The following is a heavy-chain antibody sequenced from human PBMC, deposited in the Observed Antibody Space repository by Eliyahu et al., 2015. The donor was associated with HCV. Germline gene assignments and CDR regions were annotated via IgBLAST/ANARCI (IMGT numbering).Heavy chain of an antibody. CDR2: INPXGGST. CDR1: GYXFTSYY. Sequence: QVQLVQSGAXVKXPGASVXVSCQASGYXFTSYYLHWVRQAPGQGLEWMGIINPXGGSTSYAQKFQGRVTMTRDTSTSTVYMELSSLRSEDTAVYYCARMATITGWGMDVWGQGTTVTVSS. J-gene: IGHJ6*02. V-gene: IGHV1-46*01. CDR3: ARMATITGWGMDV. D-gene: IGHD5-24*01.